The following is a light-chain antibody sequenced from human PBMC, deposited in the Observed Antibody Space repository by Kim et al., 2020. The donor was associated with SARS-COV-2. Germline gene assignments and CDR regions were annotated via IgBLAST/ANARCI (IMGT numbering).Light chain of an antibody. V-gene: IGKV3-20*01. CDR3: QQYGSSPLT. J-gene: IGKJ4*01. CDR1: QSVSRDS. CDR2: GTS. Sequence: LSPGERATLSCRASQSVSRDSLAWYQQTPGQTPRLLISGTSNRATGIPDRFTGSGSGTEFTLTITGLEPEDFAVYYCQQYGSSPLTFGGGTKLEI.